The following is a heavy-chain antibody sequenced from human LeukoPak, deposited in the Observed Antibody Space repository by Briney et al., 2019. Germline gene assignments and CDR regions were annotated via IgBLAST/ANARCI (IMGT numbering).Heavy chain of an antibody. CDR1: GFTFDDYA. CDR3: AVLHYYAMDV. CDR2: IRWNSGTK. V-gene: IGHV3-9*01. D-gene: IGHD2-8*01. J-gene: IGHJ6*02. Sequence: GGSLRLPCAASGFTFDDYAMHWVRQAPGKGLEWVSGIRWNSGTKGYADSVKGRFTISRDNAKNSLYLQMNSLRGEDAALYYCAVLHYYAMDVWGQGTTVTVSS.